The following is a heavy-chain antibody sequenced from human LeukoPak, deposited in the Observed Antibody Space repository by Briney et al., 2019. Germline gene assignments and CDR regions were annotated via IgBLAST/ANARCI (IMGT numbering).Heavy chain of an antibody. CDR3: AILGTGSS. V-gene: IGHV4-39*01. CDR2: IYYRGST. D-gene: IGHD3-10*01. Sequence: KPSETLSLTCTVSGGSISSSTYYWGWIRQPPGRGLEWIGTIYYRGSTYYNPSLKSRVTISVDTSNNQFSLRLGSVTAADTAVYYCAILGTGSSWGQGTLVTVSS. J-gene: IGHJ5*02. CDR1: GGSISSSTYY.